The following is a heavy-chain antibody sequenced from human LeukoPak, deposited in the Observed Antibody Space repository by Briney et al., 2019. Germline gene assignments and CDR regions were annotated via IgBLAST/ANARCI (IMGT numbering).Heavy chain of an antibody. CDR3: ARRAGAYSHPYDY. V-gene: IGHV3-53*01. J-gene: IGHJ4*02. D-gene: IGHD4/OR15-4a*01. CDR1: GFTVTSNS. Sequence: GGSLRLSCAASGFTVTSNSMSWVRQAPGKGLEWVSFIYSGSTHYSDSVKGRFTISRDNSKNTLYLQMNSLRAEDTAVYYCARRAGAYSHPYDYWGQGTLVTVSS. CDR2: IYSGST.